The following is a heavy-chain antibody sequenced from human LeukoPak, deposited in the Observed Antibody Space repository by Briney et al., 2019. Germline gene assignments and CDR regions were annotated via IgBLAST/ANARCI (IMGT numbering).Heavy chain of an antibody. J-gene: IGHJ3*02. CDR2: IYYSGNT. D-gene: IGHD3-22*01. CDR3: ARGSGHYYDSSGDAFDI. Sequence: SETLSLTCSVSGGSISSSAYYWGWIRQPPGQGLEWIGSIYYSGNTYYNPSLKSRVTISVDKSKNQFSLKLSSVTAADTAVYYCARGSGHYYDSSGDAFDIWGQGTMVTVSS. CDR1: GGSISSSAYY. V-gene: IGHV4-39*07.